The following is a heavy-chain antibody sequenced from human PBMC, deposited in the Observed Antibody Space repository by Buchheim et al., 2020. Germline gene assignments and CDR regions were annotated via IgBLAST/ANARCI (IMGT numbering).Heavy chain of an antibody. J-gene: IGHJ4*02. Sequence: QVQLVESGGGVVQPGRSLRLSCAASGFTFSSYAMHWVRQAPGKGLEWVAVISYDGSNKYYADSVKGRFTISRDNSKNTLYLQMNSLRAEDTAVYYCARESGSGYSGYWGQGTL. V-gene: IGHV3-30*04. CDR1: GFTFSSYA. CDR2: ISYDGSNK. CDR3: ARESGSGYSGY. D-gene: IGHD3-22*01.